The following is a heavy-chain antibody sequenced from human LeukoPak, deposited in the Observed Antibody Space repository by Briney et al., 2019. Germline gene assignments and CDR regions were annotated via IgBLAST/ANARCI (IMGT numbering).Heavy chain of an antibody. J-gene: IGHJ5*02. D-gene: IGHD4-17*01. CDR3: ARLSSHYGDYKVDP. V-gene: IGHV1-8*02. CDR1: GYTFNNYN. CDR2: MNPHSGKT. Sequence: ASVKVSCKASGYTFNNYNIHWLRQATGQGLEWMGWMNPHSGKTGYAQNFQGRVTMTRDTSISTAYMELSSLRSEDTAVYYCARLSSHYGDYKVDPWGQGTLVTVSS.